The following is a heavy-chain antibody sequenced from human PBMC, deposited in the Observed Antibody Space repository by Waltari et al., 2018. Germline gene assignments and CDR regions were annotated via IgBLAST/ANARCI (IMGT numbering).Heavy chain of an antibody. J-gene: IGHJ4*02. CDR2: IRYDGSNK. D-gene: IGHD6-13*01. CDR3: AKDEFGGQQQLVTGFDY. V-gene: IGHV3-30*02. CDR1: GFTFSSYG. Sequence: QVQLVESGGGVVQPGGSLRLSCAASGFTFSSYGMHWVRPAPGKGLEWVAFIRYDGSNKYYADSVKGRFTISRDNAKNSLYLQMNSLRAEDMALYYCAKDEFGGQQQLVTGFDYWGQGTLVTVSS.